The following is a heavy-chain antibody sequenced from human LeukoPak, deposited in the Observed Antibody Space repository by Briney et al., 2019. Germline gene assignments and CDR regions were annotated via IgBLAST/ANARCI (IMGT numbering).Heavy chain of an antibody. Sequence: SETLSLTCTVSGGSIYSYYWSWIGHAPGKGLEWIGYIYYTRSTNYNPSLKSRVTISVDTSKNQVSVKLSSVTAADTAVYYCARDRPLDAFDVWGQGTMVTVSS. J-gene: IGHJ3*01. CDR1: GGSIYSYY. CDR2: IYYTRST. V-gene: IGHV4-59*12. CDR3: ARDRPLDAFDV.